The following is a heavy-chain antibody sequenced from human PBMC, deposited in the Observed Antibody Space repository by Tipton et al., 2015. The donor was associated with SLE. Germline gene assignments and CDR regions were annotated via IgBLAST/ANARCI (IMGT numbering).Heavy chain of an antibody. D-gene: IGHD6-13*01. Sequence: TLSLTCTVSGGSISSYYWSWIRQPPGKGLEWIGYIYYSGSTNYNPSLKSRGTISVDTSKNQFSLKLSSVTAADTAVYYCARDTIAAAGKWFDPWGQGTLVTVSS. CDR2: IYYSGST. V-gene: IGHV4-59*01. CDR1: GGSISSYY. CDR3: ARDTIAAAGKWFDP. J-gene: IGHJ5*02.